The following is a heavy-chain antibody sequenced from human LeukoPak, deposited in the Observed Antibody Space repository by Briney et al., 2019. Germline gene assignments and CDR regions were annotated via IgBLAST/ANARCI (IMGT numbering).Heavy chain of an antibody. D-gene: IGHD1-26*01. V-gene: IGHV4-61*01. J-gene: IGHJ5*01. CDR1: GGSVSSRTYY. CDR3: ARGQVGATQLFDF. Sequence: SETLSLTCTVSGGSVSSRTYYWNWLRQPPGKGLEWIGYIYDSESTNYNSSLKSRVTISGDTSKNQFSLKLRSVPAADTALYYCARGQVGATQLFDFWGQGTLVTVSS. CDR2: IYDSEST.